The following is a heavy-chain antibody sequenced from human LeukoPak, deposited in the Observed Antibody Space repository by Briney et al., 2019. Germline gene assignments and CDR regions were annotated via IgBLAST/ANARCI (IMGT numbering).Heavy chain of an antibody. V-gene: IGHV1-2*02. Sequence: ASVKVSCKASGYTFTGYYMHWVRQAPGQGLEWMGWINPNSGGTNYAQKFQGRVTMTRDTSTSTVYMELSSLRSEDTAVYYCARDVYDYVWGSYRYPFGYWGQGTLVTVSS. J-gene: IGHJ4*02. CDR1: GYTFTGYY. D-gene: IGHD3-16*02. CDR3: ARDVYDYVWGSYRYPFGY. CDR2: INPNSGGT.